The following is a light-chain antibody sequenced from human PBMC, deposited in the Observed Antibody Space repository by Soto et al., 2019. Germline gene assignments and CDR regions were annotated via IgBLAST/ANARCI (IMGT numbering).Light chain of an antibody. J-gene: IGKJ2*02. CDR2: DAY. V-gene: IGKV3-11*01. CDR1: QSVDRY. CDR3: QQRGKWPST. Sequence: EIVLTQSPSTLSLSPGETATPSRRASQSVDRYVAWYQQKLGQAPRLLIYDAYTRATGVGDRFTGSGSATDFSLTITSLEPEDFAVYYCQQRGKWPSTFGPGTKVDIK.